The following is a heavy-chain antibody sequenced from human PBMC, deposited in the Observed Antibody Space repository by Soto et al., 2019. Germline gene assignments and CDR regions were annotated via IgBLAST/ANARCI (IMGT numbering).Heavy chain of an antibody. J-gene: IGHJ2*01. D-gene: IGHD3-10*01. CDR3: ARGRGDGYNQHWYFDL. V-gene: IGHV4-34*01. CDR1: GGSFSGYY. Sequence: QVHLQQWGAGLLKPSETLSLTCAVYGGSFSGYYWSWIRQPPGTGLEWIGEINHSGSTNYNPSLKSRVSISVGTSNNQFSLKLSSVTAADTAVNYCARGRGDGYNQHWYFDLWGRGNLVTVSS. CDR2: INHSGST.